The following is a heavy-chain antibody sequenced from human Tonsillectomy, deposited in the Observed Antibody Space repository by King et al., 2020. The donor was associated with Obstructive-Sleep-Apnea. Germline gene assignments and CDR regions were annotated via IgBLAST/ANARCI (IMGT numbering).Heavy chain of an antibody. D-gene: IGHD3-10*01. CDR3: ARIGNYGSGIYYTLDY. V-gene: IGHV2-70*11. CDR1: GFSLSTSGMC. CDR2: IDWDDDK. J-gene: IGHJ4*02. Sequence: VTLKESGPALVKPTQTLTLTCTFSGFSLSTSGMCVSWIRQPPGKALEWLARIDWDDDKYYSTSLKTRLTISKDTSKNQVVLTMTNMDPVDTATYYCARIGNYGSGIYYTLDYWGQGTLVTVSS.